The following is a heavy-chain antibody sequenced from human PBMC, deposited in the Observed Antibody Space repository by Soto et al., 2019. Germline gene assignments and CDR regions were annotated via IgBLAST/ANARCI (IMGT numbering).Heavy chain of an antibody. CDR3: VRDSQRAFDI. J-gene: IGHJ3*02. V-gene: IGHV3-74*01. D-gene: IGHD6-25*01. Sequence: PGGSLRLSCAASGFTFSSHWMHWVRQAPGKGLMWVSRVNTGGISATYADSVKGRFTISRDNAKNTLSLQMNSLTADDTAVYYCVRDSQRAFDIWGQGTMVTVSS. CDR2: VNTGGISA. CDR1: GFTFSSHW.